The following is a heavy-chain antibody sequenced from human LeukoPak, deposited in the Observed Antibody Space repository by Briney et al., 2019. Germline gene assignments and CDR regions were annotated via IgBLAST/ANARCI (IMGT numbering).Heavy chain of an antibody. CDR2: ISGSGGST. Sequence: GGSLRLSCAASGFTFSTYAMSWVRQSPGKGLEWVSAISGSGGSTYYADSVKGRFTISRDNSKNALYLKMNSLRAEDTAVYYCAKEFYFATAVWGQGTTVTVS. D-gene: IGHD2-15*01. CDR1: GFTFSTYA. V-gene: IGHV3-23*01. CDR3: AKEFYFATAV. J-gene: IGHJ6*02.